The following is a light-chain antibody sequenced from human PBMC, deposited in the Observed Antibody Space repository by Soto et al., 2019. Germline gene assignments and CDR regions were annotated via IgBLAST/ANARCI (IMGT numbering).Light chain of an antibody. CDR1: QSVTTR. V-gene: IGKV3-20*01. CDR2: GAS. J-gene: IGKJ5*01. Sequence: SPGTLSLSPGERVTLSCRASQSVTTRLAWYQHKPGQAPTLLMSGASNRASGVPVRFSGSGSGTDFTLTITRLEPEDFALYYCQQYGWSPITFGQRSRLEI. CDR3: QQYGWSPIT.